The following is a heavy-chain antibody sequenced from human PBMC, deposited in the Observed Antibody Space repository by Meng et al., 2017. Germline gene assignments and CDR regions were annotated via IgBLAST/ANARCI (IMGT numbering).Heavy chain of an antibody. CDR1: GFTFSSYW. CDR3: ARGRGKLISAPADY. J-gene: IGHJ4*02. CDR2: INSDGSST. D-gene: IGHD3-16*01. Sequence: GRSLRLSCAASGFTFSSYWMHWVRQAPGKGLVWVSRINSDGSSTSYADSVKGRFTISRDNAKNTLYLQMNSLRAEDTAVYYCARGRGKLISAPADYWGQGTLVTVSS. V-gene: IGHV3-74*01.